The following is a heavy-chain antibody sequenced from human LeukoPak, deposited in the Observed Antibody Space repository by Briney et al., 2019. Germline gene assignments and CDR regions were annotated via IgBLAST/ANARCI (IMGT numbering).Heavy chain of an antibody. CDR2: TYYSGST. J-gene: IGHJ4*02. CDR1: GGSISGSTYY. V-gene: IGHV4-39*01. Sequence: PSETLSLTCTVSGGSISGSTYYWGWVRQPPGKGLEWIGSTYYSGSTYYNSSLKSRVTISVDTSNNQFSLKLSSVTAADTAVYYCASYCTNDICYIVDYWGQGTLVTVSS. D-gene: IGHD2-8*01. CDR3: ASYCTNDICYIVDY.